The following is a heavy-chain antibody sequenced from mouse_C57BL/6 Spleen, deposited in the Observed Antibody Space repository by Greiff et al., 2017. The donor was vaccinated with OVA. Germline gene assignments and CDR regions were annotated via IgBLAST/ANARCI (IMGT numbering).Heavy chain of an antibody. Sequence: QVQLQQSGAELVKPGASVKISCKASGYAFSSYWMNWVKQRPGKGLEWIGQIYPGDGDTNYNGKFKGKATLTADKSSSTAYMQLSSLTSEDSAVYFCARQGGSNWDVDYWGQGTTLTVSS. CDR2: IYPGDGDT. CDR3: ARQGGSNWDVDY. D-gene: IGHD4-1*01. V-gene: IGHV1-80*01. CDR1: GYAFSSYW. J-gene: IGHJ2*01.